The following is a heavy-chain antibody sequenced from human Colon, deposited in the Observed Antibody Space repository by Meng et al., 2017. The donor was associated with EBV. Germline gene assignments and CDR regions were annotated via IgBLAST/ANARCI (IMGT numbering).Heavy chain of an antibody. CDR3: ARGKQDAWELLAY. J-gene: IGHJ4*02. Sequence: VPCQEPGPGLLTPSGPLPLTCGVSGVSISSNIRWTWVRQSPGKGLEWIGDIDDSGSTNYNPSLNSRISISLDKSKNHFSLKVNSVTAADTAVYYCARGKQDAWELLAYWGQGALVTVSS. D-gene: IGHD1-26*01. CDR1: GVSISSNIR. V-gene: IGHV4-4*02. CDR2: IDDSGST.